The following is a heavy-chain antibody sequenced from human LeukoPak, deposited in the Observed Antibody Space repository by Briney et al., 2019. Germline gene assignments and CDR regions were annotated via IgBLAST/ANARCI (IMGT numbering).Heavy chain of an antibody. CDR1: GGSISSHY. Sequence: SETLSLTCTVSGGSISSHYWSWIRQPPGKGLEWIGYIYYSGSTNYNPSLKSRVTISVDTSKNQFSLKLSSVTAADTAVYFCARDRHRYRGTNGDGDAFDIWGQGTMVTVTS. CDR3: ARDRHRYRGTNGDGDAFDI. D-gene: IGHD1-7*01. J-gene: IGHJ3*02. V-gene: IGHV4-59*11. CDR2: IYYSGST.